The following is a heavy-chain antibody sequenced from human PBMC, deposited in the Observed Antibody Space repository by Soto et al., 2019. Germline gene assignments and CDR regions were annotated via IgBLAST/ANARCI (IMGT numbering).Heavy chain of an antibody. Sequence: PGGSLRLSGAASGFTCSSSWMHWVRQAPGKGLVWVSRMNDDGSTITYADSVKGRFTISRDNAKNTLYLQMNSLRAEDTAVYYCVRGASGWYVSFDSWGQGTLVTVSS. CDR1: GFTCSSSW. CDR3: VRGASGWYVSFDS. V-gene: IGHV3-74*01. CDR2: MNDDGSTI. J-gene: IGHJ4*02. D-gene: IGHD6-19*01.